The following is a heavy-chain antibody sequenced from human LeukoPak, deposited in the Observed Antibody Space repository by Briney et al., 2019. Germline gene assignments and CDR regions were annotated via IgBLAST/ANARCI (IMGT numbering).Heavy chain of an antibody. V-gene: IGHV3-11*04. Sequence: GGSLRLSCAASGFTFSDYYMSWIRQAPGKGLEWVSYISSSGSTIYYADSVKGRYTISRDNAKNSLYLQMNSLRAEDTAVYYCARVIEEIGYSSSSVSYFDYWGQGTLVTVSS. D-gene: IGHD6-6*01. CDR1: GFTFSDYY. CDR3: ARVIEEIGYSSSSVSYFDY. J-gene: IGHJ4*02. CDR2: ISSSGSTI.